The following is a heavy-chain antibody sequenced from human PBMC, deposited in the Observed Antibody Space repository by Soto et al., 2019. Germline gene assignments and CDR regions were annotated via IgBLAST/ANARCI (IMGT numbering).Heavy chain of an antibody. CDR2: TYYSGNT. CDR3: ARLSSSGWTIDY. CDR1: GGSISSGGYY. Sequence: SETLSLTCTVCGGSISSGGYYWNWIRQHPGKGLEWIGYTYYSGNTYYNPSLNSRVTISADTSKNQFSLKLSSVTAADTAVYYCARLSSSGWTIDYWGQGTLVTVSS. D-gene: IGHD6-19*01. J-gene: IGHJ4*02. V-gene: IGHV4-31*03.